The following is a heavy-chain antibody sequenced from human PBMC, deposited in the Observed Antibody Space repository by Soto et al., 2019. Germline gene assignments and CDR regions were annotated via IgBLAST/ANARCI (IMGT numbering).Heavy chain of an antibody. V-gene: IGHV4-39*07. Sequence: PSETLSLTCTVSGGSISSSSYYWGWIRQPPGKGLEWIGSIYYSGSTYYNPSLKSRVTISVDTSKNQFSLKLGSVTAADTAVYYCATVDTAMTLDYWGQGTLVTVSS. CDR3: ATVDTAMTLDY. D-gene: IGHD5-18*01. CDR1: GGSISSSSYY. J-gene: IGHJ4*02. CDR2: IYYSGST.